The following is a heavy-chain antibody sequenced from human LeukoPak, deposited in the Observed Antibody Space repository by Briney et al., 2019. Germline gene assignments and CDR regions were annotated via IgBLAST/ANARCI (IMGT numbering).Heavy chain of an antibody. CDR1: GGSISSSSYY. CDR2: IYYSETT. D-gene: IGHD3-22*01. CDR3: ARGKTYYDISKDAFDI. Sequence: PSETLSLTCTVSGGSISSSSYYWGWIRQPPGKGLEWIGNIYYSETTNYNPSLKSRVTISVDTSKNQFSLKLSSVTAADTAVYYCARGKTYYDISKDAFDIWGQGTMVTVSS. V-gene: IGHV4-61*05. J-gene: IGHJ3*02.